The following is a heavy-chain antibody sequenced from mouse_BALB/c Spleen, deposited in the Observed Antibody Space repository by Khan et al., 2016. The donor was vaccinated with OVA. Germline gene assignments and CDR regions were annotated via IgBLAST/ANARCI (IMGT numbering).Heavy chain of an antibody. CDR2: ISYSGST. D-gene: IGHD1-2*01. CDR3: AITARRYD. J-gene: IGHJ2*01. Sequence: EVQLQESGPGLVKPSQSLSLTYTVTGYSITSGYGWNWIRQFPENKLEWMGYISYSGSTNYNPSLKSRISITRDTSKNQVFLQLNAVTTEDTATEYCAITARRYDWGHVTTRTGSS. V-gene: IGHV3-2*02. CDR1: GYSITSGYG.